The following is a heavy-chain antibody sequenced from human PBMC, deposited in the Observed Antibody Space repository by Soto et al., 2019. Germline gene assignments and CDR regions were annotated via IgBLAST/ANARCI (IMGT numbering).Heavy chain of an antibody. CDR1: GFTFSSYG. Sequence: QVQLVESGGGVVQHGRSLRLSCAASGFTFSSYGMHWVRQAPGKGLEWVAVIWYDGSNKYYADSVKGRFTISRDNSKNTLYLQMNSLRAEDTAVYYCARDLSSSCLDPWGQGTLVTVSS. D-gene: IGHD6-13*01. CDR3: ARDLSSSCLDP. CDR2: IWYDGSNK. J-gene: IGHJ5*02. V-gene: IGHV3-33*01.